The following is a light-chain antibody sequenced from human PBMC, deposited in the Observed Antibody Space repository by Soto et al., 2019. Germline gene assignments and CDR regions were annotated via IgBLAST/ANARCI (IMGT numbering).Light chain of an antibody. CDR1: SSNIGSNA. J-gene: IGLJ3*02. CDR2: SDD. CDR3: AAWGDSLNTWV. Sequence: QSVLTQPPSASGTPGQRVTISGSGSSSNIGSNAVSWYQHFPGTAPKVLIYSDDQRPSGVPDRVSGSKSGTSASLAISGLQAEDEADYFCAAWGDSLNTWVFGGGTKLTVL. V-gene: IGLV1-44*01.